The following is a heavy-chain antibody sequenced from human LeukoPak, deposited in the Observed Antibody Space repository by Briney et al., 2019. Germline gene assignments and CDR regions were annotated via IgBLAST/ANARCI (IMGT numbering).Heavy chain of an antibody. CDR3: ARGGGLEYDSSGYYVSYEPFDY. D-gene: IGHD3-22*01. CDR1: GFTFSSYS. J-gene: IGHJ4*02. V-gene: IGHV3-21*01. Sequence: GGSLRLSCAASGFTFSSYSMNWVRQAPGKGLEWVSSISSSSSYIYYADSVKGRFTISRDNAKNSLYLQMNSLRAEDTAVYYCARGGGLEYDSSGYYVSYEPFDYWGRGTLVTVSS. CDR2: ISSSSSYI.